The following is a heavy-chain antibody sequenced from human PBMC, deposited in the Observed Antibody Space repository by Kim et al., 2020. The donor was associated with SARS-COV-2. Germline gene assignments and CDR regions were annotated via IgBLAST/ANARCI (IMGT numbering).Heavy chain of an antibody. J-gene: IGHJ6*02. CDR2: IIPIFGTA. D-gene: IGHD4-17*01. CDR1: GGTFSSYA. CDR3: ARGGNGDSYYYFGMDV. Sequence: SVKVSCKASGGTFSSYAISWVRQAPGQGLEWMGGIIPIFGTANYAQKFQGRVTITADESTSTAYMELGSLRSEDTAVYYCARGGNGDSYYYFGMDVWGQGTTVTVSS. V-gene: IGHV1-69*13.